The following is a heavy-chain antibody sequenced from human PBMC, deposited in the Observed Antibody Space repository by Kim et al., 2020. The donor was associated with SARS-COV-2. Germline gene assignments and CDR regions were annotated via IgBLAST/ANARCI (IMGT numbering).Heavy chain of an antibody. CDR3: TTDVVGATTFDY. CDR1: GFTFSNAW. D-gene: IGHD1-26*01. CDR2: IKSKTDGGTT. J-gene: IGHJ4*02. Sequence: GGSLRLSCAASGFTFSNAWMSWVRQAPGKGLEWVGLIKSKTDGGTTDYAAPVKGRFTISRDDSKNTLYLQMNSLKTEDTAVYYCTTDVVGATTFDYWGQGTLVTVSS. V-gene: IGHV3-15*01.